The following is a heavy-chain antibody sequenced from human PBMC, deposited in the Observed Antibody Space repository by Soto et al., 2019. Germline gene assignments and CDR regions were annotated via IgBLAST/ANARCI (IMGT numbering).Heavy chain of an antibody. V-gene: IGHV3-21*01. J-gene: IGHJ5*02. CDR1: GFTFSSYS. Sequence: GGSLRLSCAASGFTFSSYSMNWVRQSPGKGLEWVSSISSSSSYIYYADSVKGRFTISRDNAKNSLYLQMNSLRDEDTAVYYCARDAAENGPRITPSWFDPWGQGTLVTVSS. CDR3: ARDAAENGPRITPSWFDP. D-gene: IGHD3-10*01. CDR2: ISSSSSYI.